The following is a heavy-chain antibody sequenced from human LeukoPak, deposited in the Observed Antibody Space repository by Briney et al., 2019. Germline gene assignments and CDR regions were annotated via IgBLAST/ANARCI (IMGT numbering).Heavy chain of an antibody. CDR1: GGSISSYY. D-gene: IGHD3-10*01. Sequence: SETLSLTCTVSGGSISSYYWSWIRQPPGKGLECIGYIYYSGSTSYNPSLKSRVTISVDTSKNQFSLKLSSVTAADTAVYYCARLGSGQAFDIWGQGTMVTVSS. CDR3: ARLGSGQAFDI. V-gene: IGHV4-59*01. J-gene: IGHJ3*02. CDR2: IYYSGST.